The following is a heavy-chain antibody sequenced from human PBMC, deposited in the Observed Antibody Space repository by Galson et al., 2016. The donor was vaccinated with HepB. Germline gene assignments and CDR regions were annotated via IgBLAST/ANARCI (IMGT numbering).Heavy chain of an antibody. D-gene: IGHD3-10*01. CDR2: INHSGST. J-gene: IGHJ5*02. CDR1: GGSFSGYY. V-gene: IGHV4-34*01. Sequence: SETLSLTCAVFGGSFSGYYWNWIRQSPGKGLEWIGEINHSGSTNYNSALKSRLTISVDTSKNQFSLKLRSVTAADTAVYYCARLGRYGSGTYWLDPWGQGTLVTVSS. CDR3: ARLGRYGSGTYWLDP.